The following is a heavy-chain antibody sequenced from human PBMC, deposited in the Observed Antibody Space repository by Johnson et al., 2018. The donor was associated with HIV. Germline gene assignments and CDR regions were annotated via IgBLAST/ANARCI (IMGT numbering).Heavy chain of an antibody. CDR2: ISYDGSNK. V-gene: IGHV3-30-3*01. CDR1: GFTFSSYA. Sequence: QAQLVESGGGGGQPGRSLRLSCAASGFTFSSYAMHWVRQAPGKGLEWVAVISYDGSNKYYADSVKGRFTISRDNSKNTLYLQMNSLRAEDTAVYYCARSGTNYLGVFDIWGQGTMVTVSS. CDR3: ARSGTNYLGVFDI. J-gene: IGHJ3*02. D-gene: IGHD4/OR15-4a*01.